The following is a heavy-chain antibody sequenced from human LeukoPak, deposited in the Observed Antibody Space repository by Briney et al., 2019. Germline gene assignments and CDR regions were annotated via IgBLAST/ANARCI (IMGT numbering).Heavy chain of an antibody. Sequence: GGSLRLSCAASGFTFSSYSMNWVRQAPGKGLEWVSSISSSSSYIYYADSVKGRFTISRDNAKSSLYLQMNSLRAEDTAVYYCARAPRYCSSTSCYDWFDPWGQGTLVTFSS. J-gene: IGHJ5*02. CDR2: ISSSSSYI. CDR1: GFTFSSYS. CDR3: ARAPRYCSSTSCYDWFDP. V-gene: IGHV3-21*01. D-gene: IGHD2-2*01.